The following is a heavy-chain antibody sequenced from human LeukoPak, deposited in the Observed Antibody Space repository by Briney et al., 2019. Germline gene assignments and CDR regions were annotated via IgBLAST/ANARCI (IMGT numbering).Heavy chain of an antibody. J-gene: IGHJ4*02. V-gene: IGHV3-53*01. CDR1: GFTFSSYW. CDR2: IYSGGST. CDR3: ARGPASGAGSWPVFDY. D-gene: IGHD6-13*01. Sequence: PGGSLRLSCAASGFTFSSYWMHWVRQAPGKGLEWVSVIYSGGSTYYADSVKGRFTISRDNSKNTLYLQMNSLRAEDTAVYYCARGPASGAGSWPVFDYWGQGTLVTVSS.